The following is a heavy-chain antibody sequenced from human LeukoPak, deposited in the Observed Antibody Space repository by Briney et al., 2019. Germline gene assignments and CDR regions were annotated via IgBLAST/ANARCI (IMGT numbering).Heavy chain of an antibody. Sequence: SVKVSCKASGFTFTSSAVQWVRQARGQRLEWIGWIVVGSGNTNYAQKFQERVTITRDMSTGTAYMELSSLRSEDTAVYYCTAGYLPAANYYYYYYMDVWGKGTTVTVSS. CDR3: TAGYLPAANYYYYYYMDV. CDR1: GFTFTSSA. J-gene: IGHJ6*03. CDR2: IVVGSGNT. V-gene: IGHV1-58*01. D-gene: IGHD2-2*01.